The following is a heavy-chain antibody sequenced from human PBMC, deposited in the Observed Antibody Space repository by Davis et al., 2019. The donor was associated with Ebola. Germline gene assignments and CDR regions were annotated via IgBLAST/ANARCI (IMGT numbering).Heavy chain of an antibody. CDR3: ARDPHGDYGLSGYYYGFDV. V-gene: IGHV4-59*02. D-gene: IGHD4-17*01. J-gene: IGHJ6*02. CDR2: TYSSGST. Sequence: PSETLSLTCNVSGGSVTGYYWSWIRQSPGKGLEWIGYTYSSGSTNYSPSLKGRVTISLDTSKNQLSLKVSSVTAADTAVYYCARDPHGDYGLSGYYYGFDVWGQGTPVTVSS. CDR1: GGSVTGYY.